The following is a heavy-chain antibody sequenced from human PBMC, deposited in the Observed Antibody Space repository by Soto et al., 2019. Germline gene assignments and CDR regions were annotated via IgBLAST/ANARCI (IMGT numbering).Heavy chain of an antibody. CDR2: LYSGGST. J-gene: IGHJ4*02. D-gene: IGHD1-1*01. Sequence: GSLRLSCAASGFTVSSNYMSWVRQAPGKGLEWVSVLYSGGSTYYADSVKGRFTISRDNSKNTLYLQMNSLGAEDTALYYCARTSTSGTRFDYWGQGSLVTVFS. CDR1: GFTVSSNY. CDR3: ARTSTSGTRFDY. V-gene: IGHV3-66*01.